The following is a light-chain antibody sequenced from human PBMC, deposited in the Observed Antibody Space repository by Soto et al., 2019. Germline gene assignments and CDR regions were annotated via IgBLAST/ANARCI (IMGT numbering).Light chain of an antibody. CDR1: QSISSW. Sequence: DIQMTQSPSTLSASVGDRVTITCRASQSISSWLDWYQQKPGKAPKLLIYDASSLESGVPSRFSGSGSGTEFTLTISRLQPDDFATYYCQQYNSYPWTFGQGTKVEIK. CDR3: QQYNSYPWT. CDR2: DAS. V-gene: IGKV1-5*01. J-gene: IGKJ1*01.